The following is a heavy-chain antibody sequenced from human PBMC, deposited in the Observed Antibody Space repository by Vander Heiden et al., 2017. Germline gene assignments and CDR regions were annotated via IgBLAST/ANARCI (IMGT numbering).Heavy chain of an antibody. D-gene: IGHD1-26*01. CDR3: AKLDPYSGSYI. V-gene: IGHV3-23*01. CDR1: GFTFSSYA. CDR2: ISGRGGST. Sequence: EVQLLESGGGLVPPGGSLRLSCAASGFTFSSYAMSWVRQAPGKGLEWVSAISGRGGSTYYADSVKGRFTSSRDNSKNTLYLQMNSLRAEDTAVYYCAKLDPYSGSYIWGQGTLVTVSS. J-gene: IGHJ4*02.